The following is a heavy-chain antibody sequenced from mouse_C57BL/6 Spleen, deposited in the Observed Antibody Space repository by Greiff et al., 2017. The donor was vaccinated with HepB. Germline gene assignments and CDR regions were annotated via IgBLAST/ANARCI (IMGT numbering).Heavy chain of an antibody. CDR2: IHPNSGST. J-gene: IGHJ3*01. CDR3: ARGGDYDPWFAY. Sequence: QVQLQQPGAELVKPGASVKLSCKASGYTFTSYWMHWVKQRPGQGLEWIGMIHPNSGSTNYNEKFKSKATLTVDTSSSTAYMELHSQTSEDSAVYFCARGGDYDPWFAYWGQGTLVTVSA. V-gene: IGHV1-64*01. D-gene: IGHD2-4*01. CDR1: GYTFTSYW.